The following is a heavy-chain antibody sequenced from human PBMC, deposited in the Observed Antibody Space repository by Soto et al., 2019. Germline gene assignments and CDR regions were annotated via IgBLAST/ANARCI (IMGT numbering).Heavy chain of an antibody. CDR1: GFTFSNAW. CDR2: IKSKTDGGTT. J-gene: IGHJ4*02. Sequence: EVQLVESGGGLVKPGGSLRLSCAASGFTFSNAWMSWVRQAPGKGLEWVGRIKSKTDGGTTDYAAPVKGRFTISRDDSQNTLYLQMNSLKTEDTAVYYCTTSQQLVPLDYWGQGTLVTVSS. CDR3: TTSQQLVPLDY. D-gene: IGHD6-13*01. V-gene: IGHV3-15*01.